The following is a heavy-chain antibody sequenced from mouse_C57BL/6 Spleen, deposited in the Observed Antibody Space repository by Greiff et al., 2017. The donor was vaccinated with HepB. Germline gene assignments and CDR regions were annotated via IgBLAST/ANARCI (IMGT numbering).Heavy chain of an antibody. V-gene: IGHV2-2*01. CDR3: ARKDDYDEGGYYAMDY. CDR1: GFSLTSYG. J-gene: IGHJ4*01. D-gene: IGHD2-4*01. CDR2: IWSGGST. Sequence: QVQLQQSGPGLVQPSQSLSITCTVSGFSLTSYGVHWVRQSPVKGLEWLGVIWSGGSTDYNAAFISRLSISKDNSKSQVFFKMNSLQADDTAIYYCARKDDYDEGGYYAMDYWGQGTSVTVSS.